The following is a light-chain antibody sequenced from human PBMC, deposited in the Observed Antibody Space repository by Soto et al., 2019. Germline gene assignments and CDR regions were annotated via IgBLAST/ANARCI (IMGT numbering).Light chain of an antibody. J-gene: IGKJ5*01. CDR2: GAS. Sequence: EIVLTQSPATLSVSPGERATLSCRASQGISSLLAWYQQKPCQAPRLLIYGASTRATGIPARFSGSGSGTEFTLTISSLQSQDFAVYYCQQYKNWPTITFGQGTRLEIK. V-gene: IGKV3-15*01. CDR3: QQYKNWPTIT. CDR1: QGISSL.